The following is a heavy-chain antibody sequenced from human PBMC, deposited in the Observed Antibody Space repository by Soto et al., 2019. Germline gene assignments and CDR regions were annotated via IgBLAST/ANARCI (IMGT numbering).Heavy chain of an antibody. CDR2: IDDSGST. V-gene: IGHV4-59*01. CDR1: GGSISRYY. J-gene: IGHJ4*02. CDR3: ARDREYFDY. Sequence: QVQLQDSGPRLLKPSETLSLTCTVSGGSISRYYWSWIRQPPGKGLEWIGYIDDSGSTNYNPSLTSRVTISVDTSKNQFSLKLSSVTAADTAVYYCARDREYFDYWGQGTLVTVSS.